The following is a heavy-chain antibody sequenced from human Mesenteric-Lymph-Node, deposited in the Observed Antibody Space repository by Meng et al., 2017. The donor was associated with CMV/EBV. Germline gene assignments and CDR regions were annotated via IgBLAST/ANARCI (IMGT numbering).Heavy chain of an antibody. CDR2: INTKTGNP. CDR3: ARVQADILTGYSIWYFDL. CDR1: YTFTTYA. V-gene: IGHV7-4-1*02. J-gene: IGHJ2*01. Sequence: YTFTTYAINWVRQAPGQGPEWRGWINTKTGNPTYAQGFTGRIVLSLDTSVSTAYLQISSLKAEDTAVYYCARVQADILTGYSIWYFDLWGRGTLVTVSS. D-gene: IGHD3-9*01.